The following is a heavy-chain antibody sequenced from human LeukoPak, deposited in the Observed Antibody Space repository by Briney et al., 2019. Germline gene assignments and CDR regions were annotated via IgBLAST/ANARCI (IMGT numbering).Heavy chain of an antibody. Sequence: SETLSLTCTVSGGSISSSSYYWGWIRQPPGKGLEWIGSIYYSGSTYYNPSLKSRVTISVDTPKNQFSLKLSSVTAADTAVYYCARHPGDCSSTSCYAVYFDYWGQGTLVTVSS. CDR3: ARHPGDCSSTSCYAVYFDY. D-gene: IGHD2-2*01. J-gene: IGHJ4*02. CDR1: GGSISSSSYY. V-gene: IGHV4-39*01. CDR2: IYYSGST.